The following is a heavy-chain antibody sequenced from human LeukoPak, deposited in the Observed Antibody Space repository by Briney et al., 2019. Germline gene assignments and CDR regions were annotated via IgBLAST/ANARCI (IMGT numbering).Heavy chain of an antibody. V-gene: IGHV1-2*02. CDR3: ARANMVRGVGLFFDRNWFDP. D-gene: IGHD3-10*01. CDR2: ISPNSGGT. Sequence: AASVKVSCKASGYTFTGYYMHWVRQAPGQGLEWMGWISPNSGGTNYAQKFQGRVTMTRDTSISTAYMELSGLRSDDTAVYYCARANMVRGVGLFFDRNWFDPWGQGTLVTVSS. CDR1: GYTFTGYY. J-gene: IGHJ5*02.